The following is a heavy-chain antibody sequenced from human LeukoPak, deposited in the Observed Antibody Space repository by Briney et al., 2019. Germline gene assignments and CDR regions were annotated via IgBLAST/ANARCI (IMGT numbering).Heavy chain of an antibody. J-gene: IGHJ4*02. D-gene: IGHD6-19*01. CDR2: ISSSSSYI. Sequence: ERSLRLSCAASGFTFSSYSMNWVRQAPGKGLEWVSSISSSSSYIYYADSVKGRFTISRDNAKNSLYLQMNSLRAEDTAVYYCAREVIAVAGSRFDYWGQGTLVTVSS. V-gene: IGHV3-21*01. CDR1: GFTFSSYS. CDR3: AREVIAVAGSRFDY.